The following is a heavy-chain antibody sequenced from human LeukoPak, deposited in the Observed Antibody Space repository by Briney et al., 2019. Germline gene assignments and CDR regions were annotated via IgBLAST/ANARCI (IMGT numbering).Heavy chain of an antibody. D-gene: IGHD6-19*01. Sequence: GGSLRLSCAASGFTFDDYAMHWVRQAPGKGLEWVSGISWNSGSIGYADSVKGRFTISRDNAKNSLYLQMNSLRAEDTALYYCAKGRGIVVAPLDYWGQGTLVTVSS. CDR2: ISWNSGSI. CDR1: GFTFDDYA. V-gene: IGHV3-9*01. CDR3: AKGRGIVVAPLDY. J-gene: IGHJ4*02.